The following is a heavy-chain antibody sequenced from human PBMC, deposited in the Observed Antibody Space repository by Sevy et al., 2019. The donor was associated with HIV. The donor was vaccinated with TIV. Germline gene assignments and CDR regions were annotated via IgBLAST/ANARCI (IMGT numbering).Heavy chain of an antibody. CDR1: GFTFSSYD. V-gene: IGHV3-30*18. CDR2: ILHDGSYR. Sequence: GGSLRLSCAASGFTFSSYDMHWVRQAPGKGLEWVAIILHDGSYREYVDSVRGRFTMSRDNSKNTMNLQMNGRSIEDTAVYYCAKNRLPGGSYFSRHGLDVWGRGTTVTVSS. CDR3: AKNRLPGGSYFSRHGLDV. D-gene: IGHD3-10*01. J-gene: IGHJ6*02.